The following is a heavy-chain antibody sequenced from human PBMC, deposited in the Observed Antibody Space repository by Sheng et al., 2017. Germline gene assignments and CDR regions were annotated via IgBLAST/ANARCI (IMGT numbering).Heavy chain of an antibody. Sequence: EVQLVESGGDLVQPGASLRLSCAASGFTFSSSAMSWVRQAPGKGLEWVSGISGSGANTFYADSVKGRFTISRDNSKNTLYLQMDSLRVEDTAVYHCAKDRGNTAYYFVDVWGQGTAVTVSS. CDR2: ISGSGANT. V-gene: IGHV3-23*04. J-gene: IGHJ6*02. D-gene: IGHD3-22*01. CDR3: AKDRGNTAYYFVDV. CDR1: GFTFSSSA.